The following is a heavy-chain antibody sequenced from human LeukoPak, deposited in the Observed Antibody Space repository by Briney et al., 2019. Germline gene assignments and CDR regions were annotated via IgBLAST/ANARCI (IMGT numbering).Heavy chain of an antibody. CDR3: ARKGGSGSFDY. J-gene: IGHJ4*02. CDR2: IYTSGST. CDR1: GGSISSSSYY. D-gene: IGHD3-10*01. Sequence: SETLSLTCTVSGGSISSSSYYWSWIRQPAGKGLEWIGRIYTSGSTNYNPSLKSRVTISVDTSKNQFSLKLSSVTAADTAVYYCARKGGSGSFDYWGQGTLVTVSS. V-gene: IGHV4-61*02.